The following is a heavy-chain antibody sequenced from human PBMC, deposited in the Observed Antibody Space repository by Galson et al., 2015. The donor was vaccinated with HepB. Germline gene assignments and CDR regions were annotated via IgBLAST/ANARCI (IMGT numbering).Heavy chain of an antibody. CDR1: GFTFDDYA. CDR2: ISWNSGSI. Sequence: SLRLSCAASGFTFDDYAMHWVRQAPGKGLEWVSGISWNSGSIGYADTVKGRFTISSDNAKNSLYLQMNSLRAEDTALYYCAKGNHGAWYGGSGDYCGQGSLVTVSS. V-gene: IGHV3-9*01. CDR3: AKGNHGAWYGGSGDY. J-gene: IGHJ4*02. D-gene: IGHD6-19*01.